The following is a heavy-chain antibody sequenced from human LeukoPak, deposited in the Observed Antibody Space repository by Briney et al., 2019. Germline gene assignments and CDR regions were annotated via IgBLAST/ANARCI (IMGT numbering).Heavy chain of an antibody. V-gene: IGHV3-23*01. J-gene: IGHJ4*02. CDR2: ISGSGGST. CDR1: GFTFSSYA. CDR3: AKDPLNTVMVSPTFDY. D-gene: IGHD5-18*01. Sequence: PGGSLRLSCAASGFTFSSYAMSWVRQAPGKGLEWVSAISGSGGSTYYAASVKGRFTVSRDTSKNTLYLQMNSLGAEDTAVYYRAKDPLNTVMVSPTFDYWGQGTLVTVSS.